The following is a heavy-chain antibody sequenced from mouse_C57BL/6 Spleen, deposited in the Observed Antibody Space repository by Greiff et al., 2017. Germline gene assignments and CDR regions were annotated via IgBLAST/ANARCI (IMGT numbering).Heavy chain of an antibody. V-gene: IGHV1-64*01. CDR1: GYTFTSYW. CDR2: IHPNSGST. D-gene: IGHD1-1*01. J-gene: IGHJ4*01. CDR3: ARFITTVVVYAMDY. Sequence: QVHVKQPGAELVKPGASVKLSCKASGYTFTSYWMHWVKQRPGQGLEWIGMIHPNSGSTNYNEKFKSKATLTVDKSSSTAYMQLSSLTSEDSAVYYCARFITTVVVYAMDYWGQGTSVTVSS.